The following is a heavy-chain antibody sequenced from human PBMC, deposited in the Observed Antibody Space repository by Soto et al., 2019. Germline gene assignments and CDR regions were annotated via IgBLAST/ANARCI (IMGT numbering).Heavy chain of an antibody. CDR3: ARDRPERGKDV. CDR1: GGTFSSSA. J-gene: IGHJ6*02. Sequence: QVQLVQSGAEVKKPGSSVKVSCKASGGTFSSSAISWVRQAPGQGLEWMGAIIPVFGTAHYAQKSQGRVTITADKPTSTAYMALSRLRSEDTAVYYCARDRPERGKDVWGHGTTVTVSS. CDR2: IIPVFGTA. V-gene: IGHV1-69*06.